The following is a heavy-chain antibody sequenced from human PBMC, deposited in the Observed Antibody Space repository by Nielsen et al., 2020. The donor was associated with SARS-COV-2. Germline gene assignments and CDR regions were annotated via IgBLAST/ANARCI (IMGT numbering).Heavy chain of an antibody. CDR3: TRDPPDSGWALDY. V-gene: IGHV3-33*04. CDR2: IWRGGNYK. Sequence: GGSLRFSCAASGFAFSTHAMHWVRQAPGKGLEWVAMIWRGGNYKFYPDSVRGRFTISRDDSKNLVSLQMESLRVEDTALYYCTRDPPDSGWALDYWGQGIPVTVSS. J-gene: IGHJ4*02. CDR1: GFAFSTHA. D-gene: IGHD6-19*01.